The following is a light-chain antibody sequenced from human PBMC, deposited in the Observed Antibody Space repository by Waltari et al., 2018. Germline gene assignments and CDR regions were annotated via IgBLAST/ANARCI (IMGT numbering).Light chain of an antibody. CDR2: DVN. J-gene: IGLJ1*01. CDR1: SSDCGRYNY. Sequence: QSALTQPRSVSGSPGQSVTISCTGTSSDCGRYNYVSWFQQYPGKAPKLMIYDVNKRPSGVPDRFSGSKSGNTASLTISWLHAEDEAYYYCCPYAGSYTFVFGTGTKVTVL. V-gene: IGLV2-11*01. CDR3: CPYAGSYTFV.